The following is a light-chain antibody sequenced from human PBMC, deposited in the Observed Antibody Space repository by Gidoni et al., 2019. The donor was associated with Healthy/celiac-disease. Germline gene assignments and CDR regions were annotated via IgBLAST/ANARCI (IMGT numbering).Light chain of an antibody. V-gene: IGLV2-14*01. CDR2: DVS. J-gene: IGLJ2*01. CDR3: SSYTSSSTPVV. CDR1: SSDVGGYNY. Sequence: QSALTQPAPVSGSPGQSITIPCTGTSSDVGGYNYVSWYQQHPGKAPKLMIYDVSNRPSGVSNRFSGSKSGNTASLTISGLQAEDEADYYCSSYTSSSTPVVFGGGTKLTVL.